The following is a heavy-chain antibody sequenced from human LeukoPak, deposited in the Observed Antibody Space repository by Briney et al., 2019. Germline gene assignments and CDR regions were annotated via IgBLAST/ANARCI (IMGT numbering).Heavy chain of an antibody. CDR2: ISGSGGST. CDR3: ARSYCSSASCPSRFDY. D-gene: IGHD2-2*01. J-gene: IGHJ4*02. Sequence: GGSLRLSCAASGLTLSSFAMSWVRQAPGKGLEWVSGISGSGGSTYYADSVKGRFTISRDNSKNTLYLQMNSLRAEDTAVYYCARSYCSSASCPSRFDYWGQGTLVTVSS. CDR1: GLTLSSFA. V-gene: IGHV3-23*01.